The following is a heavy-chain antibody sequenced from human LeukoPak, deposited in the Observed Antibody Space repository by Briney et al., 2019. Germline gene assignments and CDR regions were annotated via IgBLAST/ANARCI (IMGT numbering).Heavy chain of an antibody. J-gene: IGHJ4*02. CDR1: GGSFSGYY. D-gene: IGHD1-26*01. V-gene: IGHV4-34*01. CDR2: INHSGST. Sequence: SETLSLTCAVYGGSFSGYYWSWIRQPPGKGLEWIGEINHSGSTNYNPSLKSRVTISVDTSKNQFSLKLSSVTAADTAVYYCASRRANRFDHWGQGTLVTVSS. CDR3: ASRRANRFDH.